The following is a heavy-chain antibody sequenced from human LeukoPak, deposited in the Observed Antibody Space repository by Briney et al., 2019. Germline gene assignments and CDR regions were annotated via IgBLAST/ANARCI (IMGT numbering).Heavy chain of an antibody. CDR1: GGSISSYY. V-gene: IGHV4-59*01. CDR3: ARAAYYYDRSYYYMDV. D-gene: IGHD3-22*01. CDR2: IYYSGST. J-gene: IGHJ6*03. Sequence: PSETLSLTCTVSGGSISSYYWSWIRQPPGKGLEWIGYIYYSGSTNYNPSLKSRVTISVDTSKNQFSLKLSSVTAADTAVYYCARAAYYYDRSYYYMDVWGKGTTVTISS.